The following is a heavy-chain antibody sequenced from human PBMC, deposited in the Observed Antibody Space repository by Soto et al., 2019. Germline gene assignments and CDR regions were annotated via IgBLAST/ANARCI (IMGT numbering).Heavy chain of an antibody. CDR2: IFYSGST. CDR3: ATGIAAAGTAY. V-gene: IGHV4-39*07. D-gene: IGHD6-13*01. Sequence: PSETLSLTCTVSSVSISSTIYSWDWIRQPPGKGLEWIGSIFYSGSTYYNPSLKSRVTISVDKSKNQFSLKLTSVTAADTAVYYCATGIAAAGTAYWGQGTLVTVSS. CDR1: SVSISSTIYS. J-gene: IGHJ4*02.